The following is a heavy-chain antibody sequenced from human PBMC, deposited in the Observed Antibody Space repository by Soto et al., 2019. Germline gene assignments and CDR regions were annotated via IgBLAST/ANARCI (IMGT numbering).Heavy chain of an antibody. Sequence: QVQLQESGPRLVKPSETLSLTCTVSGDSISPYYWSWIRQPPGKELEWVWYIYYSGSTEYNPSFTSRVTRSVDTSKNQFALELTSVAAADTAVYYCAKGSTGSWDYWGQGTLVTVSS. CDR3: AKGSTGSWDY. CDR2: IYYSGST. J-gene: IGHJ4*02. CDR1: GDSISPYY. D-gene: IGHD2-15*01. V-gene: IGHV4-59*01.